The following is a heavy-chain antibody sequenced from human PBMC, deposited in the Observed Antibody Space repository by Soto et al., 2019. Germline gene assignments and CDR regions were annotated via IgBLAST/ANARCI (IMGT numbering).Heavy chain of an antibody. CDR1: GYTFTSYD. J-gene: IGHJ3*02. CDR2: MNPNSGNT. V-gene: IGHV1-8*01. D-gene: IGHD3-3*01. CDR3: ARGQRFLEWLFDAFDI. Sequence: ASVKVSCKASGYTFTSYDINWVRQATGQGLEWMGWMNPNSGNTGYAQKFQGRVTMTRNTSISTAYMELSSLRSEDTAVYYCARGQRFLEWLFDAFDIWGQGTMVTVSS.